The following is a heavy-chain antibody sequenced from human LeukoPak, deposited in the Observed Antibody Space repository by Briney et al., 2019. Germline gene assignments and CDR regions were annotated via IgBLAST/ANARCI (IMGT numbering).Heavy chain of an antibody. V-gene: IGHV4-59*01. J-gene: IGHJ3*02. D-gene: IGHD2-2*01. Sequence: SETLSLTCTVSGGSISSYYWSWIRQPPGKGPEWIGYIYYSGSTNYNPSLKSRVTISVDTSKNQFSLKLSSVTAADTAVYYCARDGADCSSTSCYAFDIWGQGTMVTVSS. CDR2: IYYSGST. CDR3: ARDGADCSSTSCYAFDI. CDR1: GGSISSYY.